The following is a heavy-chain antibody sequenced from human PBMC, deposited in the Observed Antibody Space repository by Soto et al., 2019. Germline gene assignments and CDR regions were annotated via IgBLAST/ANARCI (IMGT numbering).Heavy chain of an antibody. V-gene: IGHV3-74*01. J-gene: IGHJ4*02. Sequence: EVQLVESRGGLVQPGGSLRLSCAASGFTVSSYWMHWVRQAPGKGLVWVSRINSDGSSTSYADSVKGRFTISRDNAKNTLYLQMNSLRAEDTAVYYCASRYCSGGSCYSDYWGQGTLVTVSS. CDR3: ASRYCSGGSCYSDY. CDR1: GFTVSSYW. CDR2: INSDGSST. D-gene: IGHD2-15*01.